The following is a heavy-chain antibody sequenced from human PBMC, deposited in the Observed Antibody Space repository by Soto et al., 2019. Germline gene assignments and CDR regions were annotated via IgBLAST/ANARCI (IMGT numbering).Heavy chain of an antibody. CDR1: GSTFSSYW. CDR3: ARDAAVAGYYFDY. V-gene: IGHV3-7*05. Sequence: EVQLVESGGGLVQPGGSLRLTCAASGSTFSSYWMSCVRQAPGKGLEWVANIKQDGSEKYYVDSVKGRFTISRDNAKNSLYLQMDSLRAEDTAVYYCARDAAVAGYYFDYWGQGTLVTVSS. CDR2: IKQDGSEK. D-gene: IGHD6-19*01. J-gene: IGHJ4*02.